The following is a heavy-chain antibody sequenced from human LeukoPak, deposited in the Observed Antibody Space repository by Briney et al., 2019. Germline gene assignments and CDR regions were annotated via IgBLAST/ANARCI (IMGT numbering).Heavy chain of an antibody. CDR3: AKGSGSYGQDLYY. J-gene: IGHJ4*02. D-gene: IGHD3-3*01. Sequence: GGSLRLSCAASGLTVSKNYMSWVRQAPGKGLESVSVIYSGGSTYYADSVRGRFTISRDNSKNTLYLQMNSLRAEDTAVYYCAKGSGSYGQDLYYWGQGTLVTVSS. V-gene: IGHV3-53*01. CDR2: IYSGGST. CDR1: GLTVSKNY.